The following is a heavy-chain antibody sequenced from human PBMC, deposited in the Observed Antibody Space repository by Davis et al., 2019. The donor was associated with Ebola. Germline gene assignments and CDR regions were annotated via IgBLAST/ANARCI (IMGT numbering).Heavy chain of an antibody. CDR2: ISRDGGST. J-gene: IGHJ4*02. CDR1: GFTFDDYA. D-gene: IGHD2-21*02. V-gene: IGHV3-43*02. CDR3: AKTDCGNDCYVFDY. Sequence: PGGSLRLSCAASGFTFDDYAMHWVRQAPGKGMEWVSLISRDGGSTYYADSVKGRFTISRDNSKNSLYLQMNSLRTEDTALYYCAKTDCGNDCYVFDYWGQGTLVTVSS.